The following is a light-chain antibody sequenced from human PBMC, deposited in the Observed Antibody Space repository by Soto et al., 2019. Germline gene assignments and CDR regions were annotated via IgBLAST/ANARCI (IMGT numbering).Light chain of an antibody. CDR1: QSVYSN. CDR2: DAS. CDR3: QQRINSLT. J-gene: IGKJ4*01. V-gene: IGKV3-11*01. Sequence: EIVLTQSPATLSLSPGERATLSCRASQSVYSNLAWYQQKPGQAPRLLIYDASNRATDIPARFSGSGSGTDFTLTISSLEPEDFAVYFCQQRINSLTFGGGTKVESK.